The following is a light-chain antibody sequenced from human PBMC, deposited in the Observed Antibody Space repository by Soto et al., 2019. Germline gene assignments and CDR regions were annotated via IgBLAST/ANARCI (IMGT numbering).Light chain of an antibody. CDR3: SSYTSSSTPYV. V-gene: IGLV2-14*01. Sequence: QSALTQPASVSGSPGQSITISCTGTSSDVGGYNYVSWYQQHPVKAPKLMIYDVTNRPSGVSDRFSGSKSGNTASLTISGLQAEDEADYYCSSYTSSSTPYVFGTGT. CDR2: DVT. CDR1: SSDVGGYNY. J-gene: IGLJ1*01.